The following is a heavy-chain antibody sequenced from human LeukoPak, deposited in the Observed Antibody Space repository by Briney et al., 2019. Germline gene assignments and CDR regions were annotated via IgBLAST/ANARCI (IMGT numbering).Heavy chain of an antibody. CDR3: ARGNLWFGELVY. CDR1: GFPFSSHG. D-gene: IGHD3-10*01. Sequence: GGSLRLSGAAPGFPFSSHGMSWVRQAPGKGWEWFSSISSSSSYIYYADSVKGRFTISRDNAKNSLYLQMNSLRAEDTAVYYCARGNLWFGELVYWGQGTLVTVSS. V-gene: IGHV3-21*01. CDR2: ISSSSSYI. J-gene: IGHJ4*02.